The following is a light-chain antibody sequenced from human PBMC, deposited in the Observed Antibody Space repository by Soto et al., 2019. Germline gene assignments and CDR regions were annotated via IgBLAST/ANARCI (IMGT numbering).Light chain of an antibody. V-gene: IGLV2-23*01. CDR2: EGT. CDR1: SSDVGSSNF. Sequence: QSALTQPASVSGSPRQSITISCTGGSSDVGSSNFVSWYQQHTGKAPKLIIYEGTRRPSGVSGRFSGSKSGNTASLTISGLQAEDEADYYCCSFPGSSTFYLFGTGTKVTVL. J-gene: IGLJ1*01. CDR3: CSFPGSSTFYL.